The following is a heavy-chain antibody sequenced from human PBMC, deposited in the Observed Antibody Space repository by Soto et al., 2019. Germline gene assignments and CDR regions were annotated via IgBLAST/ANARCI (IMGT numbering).Heavy chain of an antibody. J-gene: IGHJ4*02. Sequence: QLQLQESGPGLVKPSETLSLTCTVSGGSISSSSYYWGWIRQPPGKGLEWIGSIYYSGSTYYNPSLKSRVTISVDTSKNQFSLKLSSVTAADTAVYYCASEARLYQLLYFDYWGQGTLVTVSS. CDR2: IYYSGST. V-gene: IGHV4-39*01. D-gene: IGHD2-2*01. CDR3: ASEARLYQLLYFDY. CDR1: GGSISSSSYY.